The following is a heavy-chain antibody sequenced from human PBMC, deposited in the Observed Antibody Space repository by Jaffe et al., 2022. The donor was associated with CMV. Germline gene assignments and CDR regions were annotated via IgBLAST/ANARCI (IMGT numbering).Heavy chain of an antibody. D-gene: IGHD3-10*01. CDR3: ARSIWFGEYYMDV. CDR2: INHSGST. V-gene: IGHV4-34*01. Sequence: QVQLQQWGAGLLKPSETLSLTCAVYGGSFSGYYWSWIRQPPGKGLEWIGEINHSGSTNYNPSLKSRVTISVDTSKNQFSLKLSSVTAADTAVYYCARSIWFGEYYMDVWGKGTTVTVSS. J-gene: IGHJ6*03. CDR1: GGSFSGYY.